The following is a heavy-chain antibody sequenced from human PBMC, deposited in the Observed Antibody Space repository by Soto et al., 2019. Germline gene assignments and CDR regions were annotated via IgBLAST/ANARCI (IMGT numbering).Heavy chain of an antibody. CDR1: GGTFSSFA. V-gene: IGHV1-69*01. CDR2: IIPFLGTA. J-gene: IGHJ5*02. CDR3: GKSGYCTSGSCSQRWIDP. D-gene: IGHD2-15*01. Sequence: QVQLVQSGAEVKKPGSSVKVSCKASGGTFSSFAISWVRQAPGQGLEWMGEIIPFLGTASYAQKLQGRVTITAYESTSTAYMELSSLRSDDTALYYCGKSGYCTSGSCSQRWIDPWGQGTLVSVSS.